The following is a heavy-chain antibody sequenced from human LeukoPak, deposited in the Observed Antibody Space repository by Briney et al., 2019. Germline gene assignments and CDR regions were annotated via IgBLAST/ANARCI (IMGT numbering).Heavy chain of an antibody. D-gene: IGHD2-2*01. CDR3: ARDSLIYCSSTSCLGDY. J-gene: IGHJ4*02. CDR2: ISSSSSYI. CDR1: GFTFSSYS. V-gene: IGHV3-21*01. Sequence: PGGSLRLSCAASGFTFSSYSMNWVRQAPGKGLEWVSSISSSSSYIYYADSVKGRFTISRDNAKNSLYLQMNSLRAEDTAVYYCARDSLIYCSSTSCLGDYWGQGTLVTVSS.